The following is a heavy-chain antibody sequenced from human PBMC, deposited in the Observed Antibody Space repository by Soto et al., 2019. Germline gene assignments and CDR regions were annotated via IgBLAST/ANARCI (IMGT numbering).Heavy chain of an antibody. J-gene: IGHJ4*02. V-gene: IGHV4-31*03. CDR2: IYYSGST. CDR3: ATEREGRDGYNYVDY. Sequence: SETLCLTCTVSGVSISSGGYYWIWIRQHPGKGLEWIGYIYYSGSTYYNPSLKSRVTISVDTSKNQFSLKLSSVTAADTAVYYCATEREGRDGYNYVDYWGQGTLVTVSS. CDR1: GVSISSGGYY. D-gene: IGHD5-12*01.